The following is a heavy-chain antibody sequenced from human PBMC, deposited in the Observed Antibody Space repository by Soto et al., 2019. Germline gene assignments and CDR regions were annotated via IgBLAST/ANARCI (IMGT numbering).Heavy chain of an antibody. D-gene: IGHD2-15*01. CDR1: GFTFDTYG. J-gene: IGHJ6*02. V-gene: IGHV3-33*01. CDR2: IWYDGSNK. CDR3: ARVDCTGAYCYSWPFNYGVDV. Sequence: GGSLRLSCTTSGFTFDTYGMQWVRQAPGKGLEWVAIIWYDGSNKYYADSAKGRFTISRDNSKNTLYLQMNSLRAEDTAVYYCARVDCTGAYCYSWPFNYGVDVWGQGTTVTVSS.